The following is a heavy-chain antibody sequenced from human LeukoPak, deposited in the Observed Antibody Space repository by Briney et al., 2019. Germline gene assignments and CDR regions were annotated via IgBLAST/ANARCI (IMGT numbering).Heavy chain of an antibody. CDR2: ISYSGST. D-gene: IGHD6-19*01. CDR3: ARHGIAVADTRSGDAFDI. CDR1: GGSISSSNW. Sequence: SWTLSLTCAVSGGSISSSNWWSWVRQPPGKGLEWIGYISYSGSTNSNPSLKSRVTISVDTSKNQFSLKLSSVTAADTAVYYCARHGIAVADTRSGDAFDIWGQGTMVTVSS. V-gene: IGHV4-4*02. J-gene: IGHJ3*02.